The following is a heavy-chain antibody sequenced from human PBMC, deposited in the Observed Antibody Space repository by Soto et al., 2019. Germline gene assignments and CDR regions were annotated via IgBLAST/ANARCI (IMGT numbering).Heavy chain of an antibody. CDR2: ISAYNGNT. J-gene: IGHJ4*02. V-gene: IGHV1-18*01. CDR1: GYTFTSYG. D-gene: IGHD2-8*01. Sequence: EASVKVSCKASGYTFTSYGISWVRQAPGQGLEWMGWISAYNGNTNYAQKLQGRVTMTTDTSTSTAYMELRSLRSDDTAVYYCARAPAERLMLYATVYWGQGTLVTVSS. CDR3: ARAPAERLMLYATVY.